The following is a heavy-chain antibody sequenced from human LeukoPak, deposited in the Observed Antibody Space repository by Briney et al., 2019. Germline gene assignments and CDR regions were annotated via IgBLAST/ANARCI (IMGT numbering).Heavy chain of an antibody. D-gene: IGHD3-9*01. J-gene: IGHJ4*02. CDR2: IYPYNGNT. Sequence: ASVKVSCKASGYTFTGYYIHWVRQAPGQGLEWMGWIYPYNGNTNYAQKHQGRVTMTTDTSTSTAYMELRSLRSDDTAVYYCARVVEGWLFRTFDYWGQGTLVTVSS. V-gene: IGHV1-18*04. CDR1: GYTFTGYY. CDR3: ARVVEGWLFRTFDY.